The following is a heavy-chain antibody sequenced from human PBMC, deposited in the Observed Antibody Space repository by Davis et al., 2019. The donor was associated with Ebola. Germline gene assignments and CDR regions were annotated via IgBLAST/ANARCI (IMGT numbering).Heavy chain of an antibody. CDR2: ISAYNGNT. CDR3: ARTSIVGTTTTASDI. D-gene: IGHD1-26*01. CDR1: GYTFTSYP. V-gene: IGHV1-18*01. J-gene: IGHJ3*02. Sequence: AASVKVSCKASGYTFTSYPMNWVRQAPGQGLEWMGWISAYNGNTNYAQILQGRVTMSTDTSTGTAYMELRSLRYDDTAVYFCARTSIVGTTTTASDIWGQGTKVTVSS.